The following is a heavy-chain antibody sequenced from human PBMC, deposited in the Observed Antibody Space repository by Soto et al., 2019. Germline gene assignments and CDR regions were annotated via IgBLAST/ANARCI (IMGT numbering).Heavy chain of an antibody. V-gene: IGHV3-21*01. CDR2: ISSSSSYI. J-gene: IGHJ4*02. D-gene: IGHD1-1*01. CDR3: ARDDPTGRTMTELD. CDR1: GFTFSSYS. Sequence: EVQLVESGGGLVKPGGSLRLSCAASGFTFSSYSMNWVRQAPGKGLEWVSSISSSSSYIYYADSVKGRFTISRDNAKNSLYLQMNSLRAEDTAVYYCARDDPTGRTMTELDWGQGTLVTVSS.